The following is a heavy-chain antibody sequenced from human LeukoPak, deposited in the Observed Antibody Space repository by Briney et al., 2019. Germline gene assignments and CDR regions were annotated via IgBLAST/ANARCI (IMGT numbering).Heavy chain of an antibody. J-gene: IGHJ4*02. CDR1: GFTVSSNY. V-gene: IGHV3-53*01. Sequence: GGSLRLSCAASGFTVSSNYMSWVRQAPGKGLEWVSVIYSGGSTYYADSVKGRFTISRDNSKNTLYLQMNSLRAEDTAVYYCARDRGCSGGSCYDILDYWGQGTLVTVSS. CDR3: ARDRGCSGGSCYDILDY. D-gene: IGHD2-15*01. CDR2: IYSGGST.